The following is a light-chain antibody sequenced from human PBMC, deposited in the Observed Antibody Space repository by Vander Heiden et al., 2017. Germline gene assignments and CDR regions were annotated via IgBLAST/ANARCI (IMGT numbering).Light chain of an antibody. Sequence: IALTHSPAPLSCPRGEGATLSCRASQSVSSNLAWYQQKPGQAPRLLIYGASTRATGIPARFSGSGSGTEFTLTISRLQSEDFAVYYCQQYHKWPPLTFGGGTKVEIK. CDR1: QSVSSN. V-gene: IGKV3-15*01. CDR3: QQYHKWPPLT. J-gene: IGKJ4*01. CDR2: GAS.